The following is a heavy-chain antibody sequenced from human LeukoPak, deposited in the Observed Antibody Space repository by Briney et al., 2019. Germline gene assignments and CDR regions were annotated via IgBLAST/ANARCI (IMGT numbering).Heavy chain of an antibody. CDR1: GFTFSSYS. CDR2: ISSSSSYI. V-gene: IGHV3-21*01. CDR3: ARTPKYCINGVCFTFDY. Sequence: GGSLRLSCAASGFTFSSYSMNWVRQAPGKWLEWVSSISSSSSYIYYADSVKGRFTISRDNAKNSLYLQMNSLRAEDTAVYYCARTPKYCINGVCFTFDYWGQGTLVTVSS. J-gene: IGHJ4*02. D-gene: IGHD2-8*01.